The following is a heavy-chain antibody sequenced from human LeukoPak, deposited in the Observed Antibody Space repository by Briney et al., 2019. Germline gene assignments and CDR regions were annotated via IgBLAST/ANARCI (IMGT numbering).Heavy chain of an antibody. Sequence: SQTLSLTCTVSGDSISSGDYYWSWIRQPAGKGLEWIGRISSSGSTNYNPSLKSRVTISVDTSKNQFSLKLSSVTAADTAVYYCARGILGTRYSSGWYWRLVPNWFDPWGQGTLVTVSS. D-gene: IGHD6-19*01. V-gene: IGHV4-61*02. J-gene: IGHJ5*02. CDR2: ISSSGST. CDR1: GDSISSGDYY. CDR3: ARGILGTRYSSGWYWRLVPNWFDP.